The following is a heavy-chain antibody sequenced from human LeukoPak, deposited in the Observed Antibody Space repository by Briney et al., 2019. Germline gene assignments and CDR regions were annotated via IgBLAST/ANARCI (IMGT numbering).Heavy chain of an antibody. J-gene: IGHJ4*02. CDR1: GFTFNSYA. Sequence: GGSLRLSCAASGFTFNSYAMSWVRQAPGKGLEWVSIVSGGGGSTDYADSVKGRFTVSRDNAKNSVYLQMNSLRAEDTAVYYCARDAPYLVGATYFDYWGQGTLVTVSS. CDR2: VSGGGGST. CDR3: ARDAPYLVGATYFDY. D-gene: IGHD1-26*01. V-gene: IGHV3-23*01.